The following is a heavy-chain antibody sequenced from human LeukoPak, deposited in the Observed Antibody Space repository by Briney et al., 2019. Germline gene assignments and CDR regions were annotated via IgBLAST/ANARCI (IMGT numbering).Heavy chain of an antibody. D-gene: IGHD3-22*01. CDR3: ASGEHYYDSSGTLF. J-gene: IGHJ4*02. CDR2: ISSSSSYI. CDR1: GFTFSSYS. V-gene: IGHV3-21*01. Sequence: GGSLRLSCAASGFTFSSYSMNWVRQAPGKGLEWVSSISSSSSYIYYADPVKGRLTISRDNAKNSLYLHMNSLRAEDTAVYYCASGEHYYDSSGTLFWGQGTLATVSS.